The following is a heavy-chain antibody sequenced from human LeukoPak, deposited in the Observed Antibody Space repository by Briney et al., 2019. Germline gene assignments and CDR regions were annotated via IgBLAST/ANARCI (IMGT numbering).Heavy chain of an antibody. Sequence: ASVKVSCKASGYTFTSYYVHWVRQAPGQGLEWMGIINPSGGSTSYAQKFQGRVTMTRDTSTSTVYMELSSLRSEDTAVYYCARGDTAMVTRQGFDYWGQGTLVTVSS. CDR1: GYTFTSYY. D-gene: IGHD5-18*01. J-gene: IGHJ4*02. V-gene: IGHV1-46*01. CDR2: INPSGGST. CDR3: ARGDTAMVTRQGFDY.